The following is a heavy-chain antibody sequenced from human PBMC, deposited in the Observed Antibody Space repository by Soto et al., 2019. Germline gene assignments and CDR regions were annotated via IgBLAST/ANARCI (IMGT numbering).Heavy chain of an antibody. D-gene: IGHD1-26*01. J-gene: IGHJ4*02. CDR3: ARENQKWALLDY. CDR2: IWYDGSNK. V-gene: IGHV3-33*01. Sequence: RQAPGKGLEGVAVIWYDGSNKYYADSVKGRFTISRDNSKNTLYLKMNSLRAEDTAVYYCARENQKWALLDYWGQGTLVTVSS.